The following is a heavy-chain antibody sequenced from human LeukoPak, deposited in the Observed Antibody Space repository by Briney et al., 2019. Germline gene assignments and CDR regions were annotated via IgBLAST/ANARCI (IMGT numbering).Heavy chain of an antibody. Sequence: GGSLRLSCAASGSTFSSYWMHWVRQAPGKGLVWVSRISSDGSSTNYADSVKGRFTISRDNAKNTLYLQMNSLRAEDTAVYYCARNPSSDYWGQGTLVTVSS. CDR2: ISSDGSST. J-gene: IGHJ4*02. CDR1: GSTFSSYW. V-gene: IGHV3-74*01. CDR3: ARNPSSDY.